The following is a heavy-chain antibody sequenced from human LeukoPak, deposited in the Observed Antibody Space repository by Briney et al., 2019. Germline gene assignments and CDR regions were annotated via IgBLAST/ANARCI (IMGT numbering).Heavy chain of an antibody. CDR3: ARGIVVVVGASDHFDY. Sequence: GGSLRLSCVASGFTFSTYWMNWVRQAPGKGLERVGTISPDGSDKYYVDSVKGRFTISRDNAKTSLYLQINSLRADDTALYSCARGIVVVVGASDHFDYWGQGTLITVSS. V-gene: IGHV3-7*01. CDR1: GFTFSTYW. J-gene: IGHJ4*02. D-gene: IGHD2-15*01. CDR2: ISPDGSDK.